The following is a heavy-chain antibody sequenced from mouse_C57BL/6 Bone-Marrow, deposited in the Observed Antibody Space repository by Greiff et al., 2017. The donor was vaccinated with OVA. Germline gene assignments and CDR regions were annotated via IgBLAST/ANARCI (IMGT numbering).Heavy chain of an antibody. CDR1: GFSFNDYA. Sequence: VQLKESGGGLVQPKGSLKLSCAASGFSFNDYAMNWVRQAPGKGLEWVARIRSKSNNYATYYTESVKDIITISSDDSESMLYLQKNNLKTEDTAVYYLVIHAVYWYFDVGGRGTTVNV. CDR3: VIHAVYWYFDV. D-gene: IGHD3-3*01. CDR2: IRSKSNNYAT. J-gene: IGHJ1*03. V-gene: IGHV10-1*01.